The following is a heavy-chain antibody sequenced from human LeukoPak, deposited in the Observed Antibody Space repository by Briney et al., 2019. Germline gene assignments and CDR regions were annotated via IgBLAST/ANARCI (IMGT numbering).Heavy chain of an antibody. J-gene: IGHJ5*02. Sequence: PGGSLRLPCAASGFTFNNYAMTWVRQAPGKGLEWVSAIGASGGNTYYADSVKGRFTISRDNSKNTLYLQMGSLRAEDTAVYYCAKDGAEGSSSYGGARWFDRWGQGTLVTVSS. V-gene: IGHV3-23*01. D-gene: IGHD6-6*01. CDR3: AKDGAEGSSSYGGARWFDR. CDR1: GFTFNNYA. CDR2: IGASGGNT.